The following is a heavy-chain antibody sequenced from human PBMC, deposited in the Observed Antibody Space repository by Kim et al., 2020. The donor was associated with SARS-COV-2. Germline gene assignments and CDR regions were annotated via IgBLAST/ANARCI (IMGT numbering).Heavy chain of an antibody. CDR3: AKDFKGGCSNTVCSGGWSDY. CDR2: MSGSGGSI. CDR1: GFTFSSYA. V-gene: IGHV3-23*01. J-gene: IGHJ4*02. Sequence: GGSLRLSCAASGFTFSSYAMGWVRRAPGRGLEWVAVMSGSGGSIYFAGSVKGRFITSRDNSKNTLYLQMNGLRAEDTAVSYCAKDFKGGCSNTVCSGGWSDYWGQGTLVTVSS. D-gene: IGHD2-2*01.